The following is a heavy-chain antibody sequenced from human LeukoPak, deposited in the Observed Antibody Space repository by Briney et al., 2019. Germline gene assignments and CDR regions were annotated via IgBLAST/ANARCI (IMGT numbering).Heavy chain of an antibody. CDR1: GFTFSSYA. D-gene: IGHD3-16*01. V-gene: IGHV3-30-3*01. J-gene: IGHJ6*02. Sequence: PGRSLRLSCAASGFTFSSYAMHWVRQAPGKGLEWVAVILYDGSNKYYADSVKGRFTISRDNSKNTLYLQMNSLRAEDTAVYYCARGGHWAKDYYYGMDVWGQGTTVTVSS. CDR2: ILYDGSNK. CDR3: ARGGHWAKDYYYGMDV.